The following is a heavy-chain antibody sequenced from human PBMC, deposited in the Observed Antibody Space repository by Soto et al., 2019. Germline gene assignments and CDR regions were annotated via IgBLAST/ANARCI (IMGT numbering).Heavy chain of an antibody. J-gene: IGHJ4*02. D-gene: IGHD6-25*01. Sequence: QVQLQESGPGLVKPSETLSLTCTVSGGSISSYYWSWIRQPPGKGLEWIGYILYSGTTNYNPSLKSRVTISVDTSKNQCSLKLRSVYAADTGVYSCARVKYTSDFAIYYFDYWGQGSLVAVSS. CDR1: GGSISSYY. CDR2: ILYSGTT. V-gene: IGHV4-59*01. CDR3: ARVKYTSDFAIYYFDY.